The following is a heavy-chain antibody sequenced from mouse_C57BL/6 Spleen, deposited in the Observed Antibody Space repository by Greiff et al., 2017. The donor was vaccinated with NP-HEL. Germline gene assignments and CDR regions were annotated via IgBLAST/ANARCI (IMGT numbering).Heavy chain of an antibody. CDR2: FYPGSGSI. J-gene: IGHJ4*01. CDR1: GYTFTEYT. V-gene: IGHV1-62-2*01. CDR3: ARHEGYYYGSRAYAMDY. Sequence: VQLQQFGAELVKPGASVKLSCKASGYTFTEYTIHWVKQRSGQGLEWIGWFYPGSGSIKYNEKFKDKATLTADKSSSTVYMELSRLTSEDSAVYFCARHEGYYYGSRAYAMDYWGQGTSVTVSS. D-gene: IGHD1-1*01.